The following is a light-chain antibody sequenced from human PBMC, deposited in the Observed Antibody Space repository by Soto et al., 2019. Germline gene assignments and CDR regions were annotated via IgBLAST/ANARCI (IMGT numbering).Light chain of an antibody. CDR3: QQYDERPPNLS. CDR2: AAS. V-gene: IGKV3-15*01. J-gene: IGKJ4*02. Sequence: EIVMTQSPATLSVSPGERATLSCRARQSVSTNLAWYQQKPGQAPRLLIYAASVRATGIPARFSGSGSGTEFTLTISSLQSEDFAVYYCQQYDERPPNLSCGGGTKVEIK. CDR1: QSVSTN.